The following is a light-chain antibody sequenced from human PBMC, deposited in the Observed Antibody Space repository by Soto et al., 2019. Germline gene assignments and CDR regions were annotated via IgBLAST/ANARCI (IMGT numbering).Light chain of an antibody. CDR2: AAS. CDR1: QNFGSTS. V-gene: IGKV1D-12*01. CDR3: QQANSFPPIT. Sequence: SLSLLERDTLSCAASQNFGSTSLAWCQQTQGKAPKLLIYAASSLQSGVPSRFSGSVSGTDFTLTISSLQPEDFSNYYCQQANSFPPITFGQGTRLEIK. J-gene: IGKJ5*01.